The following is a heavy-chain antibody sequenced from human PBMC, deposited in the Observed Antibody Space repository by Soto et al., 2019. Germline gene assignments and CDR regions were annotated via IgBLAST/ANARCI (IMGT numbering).Heavy chain of an antibody. CDR1: GLTFSDYY. J-gene: IGHJ4*02. Sequence: PGGSLRLSCAASGLTFSDYYMSWIRQAPGKGLEWLSYISSSDGGIYTNSADSVKGRFTTSRDSARNSLYLQMNSLRAEDTAIYYCVRNFDSGGYSSFDYWGQGTLVTVSS. D-gene: IGHD3-22*01. CDR3: VRNFDSGGYSSFDY. V-gene: IGHV3-11*06. CDR2: ISSSDGGIYT.